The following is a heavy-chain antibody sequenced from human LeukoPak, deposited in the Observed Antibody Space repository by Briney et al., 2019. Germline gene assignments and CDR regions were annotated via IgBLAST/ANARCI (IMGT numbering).Heavy chain of an antibody. CDR2: ITQSGTT. J-gene: IGHJ5*02. CDR3: ARRGPYYYGSGSHDWFDP. V-gene: IGHV4-34*01. CDR1: GGSFGGYY. Sequence: SETLSLTCAVYGGSFGGYYWSWIRQPPGKGLEWIGEITQSGTTNNDPSLKSRVTLSVDTSKNQFSLNLSSLTAADTAVYYCARRGPYYYGSGSHDWFDPWGQGTLVTVSS. D-gene: IGHD3-10*01.